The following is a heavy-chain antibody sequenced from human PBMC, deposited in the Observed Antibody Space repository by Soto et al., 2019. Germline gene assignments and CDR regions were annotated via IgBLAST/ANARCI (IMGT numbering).Heavy chain of an antibody. Sequence: ASVKVSCKASGYTFTGYYMHWVRQAPGQGLEWMGWINPNSGGTNYAQKFQGWVTMTRDTSISTAYMELSRLRSDDTAVYYCARVLVTYSSGWYYFDYWGQGNLVTVS. CDR1: GYTFTGYY. V-gene: IGHV1-2*04. CDR3: ARVLVTYSSGWYYFDY. D-gene: IGHD6-19*01. J-gene: IGHJ4*02. CDR2: INPNSGGT.